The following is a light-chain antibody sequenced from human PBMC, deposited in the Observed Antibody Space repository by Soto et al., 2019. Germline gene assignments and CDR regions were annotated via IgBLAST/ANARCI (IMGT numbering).Light chain of an antibody. CDR2: DVS. J-gene: IGKJ2*02. CDR3: QHTTDCT. Sequence: DIQMTQSPSTLAASVGDTVTMTCRSSSKWLAWYQKKPGKAPKLLIYDVSNLERGVPPRFSGSTSGAESTLTITGLQPDDLGTYYCQHTTDCTFGQGTKVDIK. V-gene: IGKV1-5*01. CDR1: SSSKW.